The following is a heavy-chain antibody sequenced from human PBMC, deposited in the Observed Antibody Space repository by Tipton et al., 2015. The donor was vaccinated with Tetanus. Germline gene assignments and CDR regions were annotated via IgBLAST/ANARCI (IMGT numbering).Heavy chain of an antibody. Sequence: TLSLTCAVYGGSFSNYYWNWIRQAPGKGLEWIAEINHSGSSNCNPSLKSRATISIDMSKNQFSLKLTSVTAADTAVYFCARDFRGNGDGWYWDYWGQGTLVTVSS. D-gene: IGHD6-19*01. CDR2: INHSGSS. CDR3: ARDFRGNGDGWYWDY. CDR1: GGSFSNYY. J-gene: IGHJ4*02. V-gene: IGHV4-34*09.